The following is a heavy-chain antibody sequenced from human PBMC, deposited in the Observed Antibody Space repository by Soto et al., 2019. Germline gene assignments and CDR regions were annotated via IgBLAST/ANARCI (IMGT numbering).Heavy chain of an antibody. Sequence: QVQLQESGPGLVKPSQTLSLTCTVSGGSISSGGYYWSWIRQHPGKGLEWIGYIYYSGSTYYNPSLKSRVTISVDTSKNQFSLKLSSVTAADTAVYYCTHSGYDIGSFDPWGQGTLVTVSS. V-gene: IGHV4-31*03. CDR2: IYYSGST. J-gene: IGHJ5*02. D-gene: IGHD5-12*01. CDR1: GGSISSGGYY. CDR3: THSGYDIGSFDP.